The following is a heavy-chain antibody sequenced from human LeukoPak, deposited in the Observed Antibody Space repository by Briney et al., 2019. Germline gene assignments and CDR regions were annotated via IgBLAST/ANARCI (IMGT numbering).Heavy chain of an antibody. Sequence: GESLKISCKGSGYRFPSYWISWVRQLPGKGLEWMGRIDPSDSYTKYSPSFQGHVTISADKSISTAYLQWSSLKASDTAMYYCARESSGQSFDGGQGTLVTVSS. CDR3: ARESSGQSFD. V-gene: IGHV5-10-1*01. CDR2: IDPSDSYT. D-gene: IGHD6-6*01. CDR1: GYRFPSYW. J-gene: IGHJ4*02.